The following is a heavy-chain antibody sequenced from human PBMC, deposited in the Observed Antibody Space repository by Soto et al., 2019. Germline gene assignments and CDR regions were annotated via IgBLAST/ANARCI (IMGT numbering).Heavy chain of an antibody. D-gene: IGHD3-10*01. CDR3: AGEGVIIKYYFDY. CDR2: INPSGGSA. CDR1: GYTFTSYY. V-gene: IGHV1-46*01. Sequence: ASVKVSCKASGYTFTSYYMHWVRQAPGQGLEWMGIINPSGGSASYAQRFQGRVTMTRDTSTSTVYMELSSLRSEDTAIYYCAGEGVIIKYYFDYCGQGTLVTVSS. J-gene: IGHJ4*02.